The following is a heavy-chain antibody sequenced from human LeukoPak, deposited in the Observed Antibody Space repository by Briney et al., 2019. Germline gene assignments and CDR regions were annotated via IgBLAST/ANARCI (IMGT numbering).Heavy chain of an antibody. CDR3: ARGGAYYYDSSGYSLGY. Sequence: GGSLRLSCAASGFTVSSNYMSWVRQAPGKGLEWVSVIYSSGSTYYADSVKGRFTISRHNSKNTLYLQMNSLRAEDTAVYYCARGGAYYYDSSGYSLGYWGQGTLVTVSS. CDR1: GFTVSSNY. CDR2: IYSSGST. V-gene: IGHV3-53*04. D-gene: IGHD3-22*01. J-gene: IGHJ4*02.